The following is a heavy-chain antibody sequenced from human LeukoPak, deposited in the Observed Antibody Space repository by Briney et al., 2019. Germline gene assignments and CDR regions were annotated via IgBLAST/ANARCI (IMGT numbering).Heavy chain of an antibody. CDR2: IYYSGST. J-gene: IGHJ5*02. Sequence: SETLSLTCIVSGGSISRSSYYWSWIRQPPGKGLEWIGYIYYSGSTNYNPSLKSRVTISVDTSKNQFSLKLSSVTAADTAVYYCARMTEWYSSGWYFWFDPWGQGTLVTVSS. CDR1: GGSISRSSYY. V-gene: IGHV4-61*01. D-gene: IGHD6-19*01. CDR3: ARMTEWYSSGWYFWFDP.